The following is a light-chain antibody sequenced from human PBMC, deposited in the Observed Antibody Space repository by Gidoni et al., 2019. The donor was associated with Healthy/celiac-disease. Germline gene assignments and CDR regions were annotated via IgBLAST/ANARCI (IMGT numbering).Light chain of an antibody. V-gene: IGKV1-39*01. CDR1: QSISSY. Sequence: DIQMTQSPSSLSASVGDRVTITCRASQSISSYLNWYQQNPGKAPKLLIYAASSLQSGVPSRFSGSGSGTDFHLTISSLQPEDFATFYCQQSYSTPRTFGQGTKVEIK. J-gene: IGKJ1*01. CDR2: AAS. CDR3: QQSYSTPRT.